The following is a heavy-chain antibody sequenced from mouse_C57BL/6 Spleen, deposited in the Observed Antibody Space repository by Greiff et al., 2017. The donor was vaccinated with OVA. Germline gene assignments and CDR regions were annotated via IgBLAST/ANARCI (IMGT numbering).Heavy chain of an antibody. Sequence: QVQLQQPGAELVKPGASVKLSCKASGYTFTSYWLQWVKQRPGKGLEWIGEIDPSNSYTNYNQKFKGKATVTVDTSSSTAYMQLSSLTSEDSAVYYCARRGRGISLRYFDVWGTGTTVTVSS. CDR2: IDPSNSYT. CDR1: GYTFTSYW. V-gene: IGHV1-50*01. D-gene: IGHD6-1*01. CDR3: ARRGRGISLRYFDV. J-gene: IGHJ1*03.